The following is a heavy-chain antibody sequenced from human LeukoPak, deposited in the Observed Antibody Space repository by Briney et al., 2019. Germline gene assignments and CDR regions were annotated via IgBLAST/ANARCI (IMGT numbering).Heavy chain of an antibody. CDR1: GFSFSGYD. CDR3: ARDEGSGSYLDY. CDR2: ISGSGGST. D-gene: IGHD3-10*01. V-gene: IGHV3-23*01. Sequence: GGSLRLSCAASGFSFSGYDMSWVRQAPGKGLEWASAISGSGGSTYYADSVKGRFTISRDNSKNTLYLQMNSLRAEDTAVFYCARDEGSGSYLDYWGQGTLVAVSS. J-gene: IGHJ4*02.